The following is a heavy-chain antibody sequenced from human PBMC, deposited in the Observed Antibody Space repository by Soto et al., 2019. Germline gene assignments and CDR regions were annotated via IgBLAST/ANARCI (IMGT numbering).Heavy chain of an antibody. CDR1: GGSISGYY. V-gene: IGHV4-59*08. J-gene: IGHJ4*02. CDR3: ARHGSGTYDY. D-gene: IGHD1-26*01. Sequence: QVQLQESGPGLVKPSETLSLTCTVSGGSISGYYWSWLRQPTGKGPEWIGYIHYSGSTSYNSSLRSRVTISEDSSKNQLSLSLTSVTATDTAVYYCARHGSGTYDYWGQGTLVTVSS. CDR2: IHYSGST.